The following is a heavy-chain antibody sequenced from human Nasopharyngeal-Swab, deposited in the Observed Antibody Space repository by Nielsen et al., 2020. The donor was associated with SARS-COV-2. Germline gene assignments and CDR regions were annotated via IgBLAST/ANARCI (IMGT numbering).Heavy chain of an antibody. CDR3: ASQGGGDYYDSRRYYNYVMDV. V-gene: IGHV1-69*04. CDR1: GGTFSSYA. J-gene: IGHJ6*02. Sequence: SVKVSCKASGGTFSSYAISWVRQAPGQGLEWMGRIIPIFGIANYEQKLQGRVTITADKSTSTAYMELGSLRSEDTAVYYCASQGGGDYYDSRRYYNYVMDVWGQGTTVTVSS. CDR2: IIPIFGIA. D-gene: IGHD3-22*01.